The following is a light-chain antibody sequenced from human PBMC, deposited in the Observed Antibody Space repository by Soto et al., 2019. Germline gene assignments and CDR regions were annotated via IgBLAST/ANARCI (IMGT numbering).Light chain of an antibody. V-gene: IGKV3-11*01. CDR1: QSVSSY. CDR2: DTS. Sequence: EIVLTQSPATLSLSPGERATLSCRASQSVSSYLAWYQQKPGQAPRLLIYDTSNRATGIPARFSGSGSGTDFTLTISSLEPEDFAVYYCQQHNNWPPIPFGQGTRLEI. J-gene: IGKJ5*01. CDR3: QQHNNWPPIP.